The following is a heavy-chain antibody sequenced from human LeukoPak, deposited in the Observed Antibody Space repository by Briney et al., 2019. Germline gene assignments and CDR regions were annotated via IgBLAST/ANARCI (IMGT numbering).Heavy chain of an antibody. Sequence: PGGSLRLSCAAPGFTLSSYEMNWVRQAPGKGLEWVSYISSGGNTIYYADSVKGRFTISRDNAKNSLYLQMNSLRAEDTAVYYCARTSGERDNWFVPWGQGTPVTVSS. CDR3: ARTSGERDNWFVP. CDR1: GFTLSSYE. V-gene: IGHV3-48*03. J-gene: IGHJ5*02. CDR2: ISSGGNTI. D-gene: IGHD4-17*01.